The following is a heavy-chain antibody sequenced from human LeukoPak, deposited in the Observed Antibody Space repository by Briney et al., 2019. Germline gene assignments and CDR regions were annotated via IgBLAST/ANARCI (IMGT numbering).Heavy chain of an antibody. Sequence: PGGSLRLSCAASGFTFSSYGMRWVRQAPGKGLEWVAVIWYDGSSKYYADSVKGRFTISRDNSRNTLYLQMNSLRAEDTAVYYCAKALIPRDTAMVKGYWGQGTLVTVSS. CDR1: GFTFSSYG. D-gene: IGHD5-18*01. V-gene: IGHV3-33*06. J-gene: IGHJ4*02. CDR3: AKALIPRDTAMVKGY. CDR2: IWYDGSSK.